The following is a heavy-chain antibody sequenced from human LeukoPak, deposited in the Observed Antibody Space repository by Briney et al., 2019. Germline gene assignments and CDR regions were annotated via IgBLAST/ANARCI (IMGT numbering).Heavy chain of an antibody. J-gene: IGHJ4*02. CDR2: IYTSGST. V-gene: IGHV4-61*02. CDR3: ARMPVDWYGGNMYHFDY. Sequence: PSETLSLTCTVSGGSISSGSYYWSWIRQPAGKGLEWIGRIYTSGSTNYNPSLKSRVTISVDTSKNQFSLKLSSVTAADTAVYYCARMPVDWYGGNMYHFDYWGQGTLVTVSS. CDR1: GGSISSGSYY. D-gene: IGHD4-23*01.